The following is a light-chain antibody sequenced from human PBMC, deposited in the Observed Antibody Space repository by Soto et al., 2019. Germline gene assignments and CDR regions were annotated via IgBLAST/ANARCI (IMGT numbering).Light chain of an antibody. CDR2: DVS. J-gene: IGLJ1*01. Sequence: QSVLTQPRSVSGSPGQSVTISCTGTSSDVGGYNNVSWYQQHPGKAPKLMIYDVSKRPSGVPDRFSGSKSGNTASLTISGLQAEDEADYYCCSYAGSYTYVFGPGTKVTVL. CDR3: CSYAGSYTYV. CDR1: SSDVGGYNN. V-gene: IGLV2-11*01.